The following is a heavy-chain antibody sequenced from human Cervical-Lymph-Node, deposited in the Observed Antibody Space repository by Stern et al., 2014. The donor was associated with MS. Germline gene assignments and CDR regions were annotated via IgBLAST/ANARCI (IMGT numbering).Heavy chain of an antibody. CDR1: GFSLSHVRMG. CDR2: IFSNDEK. CDR3: ARMMQHLAGDAFDI. V-gene: IGHV2-26*01. Sequence: QVTLRESGPVLVKPTETLTLTCTVSGFSLSHVRMGVSWIRQPPGKALEWLEHIFSNDEKSYTTSLKGRLTISKDISKSQVILTMTHMDPADTATYYCARMMQHLAGDAFDIWGQGTMVSVSS. D-gene: IGHD6-13*01. J-gene: IGHJ3*02.